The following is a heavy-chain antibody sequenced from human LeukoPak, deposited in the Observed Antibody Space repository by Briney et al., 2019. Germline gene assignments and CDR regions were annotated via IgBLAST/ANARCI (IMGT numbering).Heavy chain of an antibody. J-gene: IGHJ5*02. Sequence: SVKVSCKASGGTFSSYAISWVRQAPGQGLEWMGGIIPIFGTANYAQKFQGRVTITADESTSTAYMELSSLRSEDTAVYYCAKPYYDSSGYYRNWFDPWGQGALVTVSS. D-gene: IGHD3-22*01. CDR1: GGTFSSYA. V-gene: IGHV1-69*13. CDR2: IIPIFGTA. CDR3: AKPYYDSSGYYRNWFDP.